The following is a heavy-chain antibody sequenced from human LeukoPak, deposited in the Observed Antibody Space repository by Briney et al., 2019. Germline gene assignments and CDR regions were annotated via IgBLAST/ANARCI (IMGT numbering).Heavy chain of an antibody. CDR3: ARAAYYYDSSGYYRDAFDI. D-gene: IGHD3-22*01. Sequence: SETLSLTCTVSGYSISSGYYWGWIRQPPGKGLEWIGSIYHSGSTYYNPSLKSRVTISVDTSKNQFSLKLSSVTAADTAVYYCARAAYYYDSSGYYRDAFDIWGQGTMVTVSS. J-gene: IGHJ3*02. V-gene: IGHV4-38-2*02. CDR1: GYSISSGYY. CDR2: IYHSGST.